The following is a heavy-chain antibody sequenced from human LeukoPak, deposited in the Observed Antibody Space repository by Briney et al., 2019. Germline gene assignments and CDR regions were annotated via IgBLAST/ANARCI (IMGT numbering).Heavy chain of an antibody. V-gene: IGHV3-23*01. CDR3: AKAYGDYPPGTVDY. CDR1: GFTFSSYA. CDR2: ISGSGGST. D-gene: IGHD4-17*01. Sequence: PGGSLRLSCAASGFTFSSYAMYWVRQAPGKGLEWVSAISGSGGSTYYADSVKGRFTISRDNSKNTLYLQMNSLRAEDTAVYYCAKAYGDYPPGTVDYWGQGTLVTVSS. J-gene: IGHJ4*02.